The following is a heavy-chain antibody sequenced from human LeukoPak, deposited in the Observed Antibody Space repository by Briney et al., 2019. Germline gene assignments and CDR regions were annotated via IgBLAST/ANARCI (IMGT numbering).Heavy chain of an antibody. CDR2: ISGSGGST. CDR1: GLTFSSYV. J-gene: IGHJ4*02. Sequence: PGGSLRLSCAVSGLTFSSYVMSWVRQAPGKGPEWVSGISGSGGSTYYADSVKGRFTISRDNSKTTLYLQMNSLRAEDTAVYYCAKDRSPYSSSLYFDYWGQGTLVTVSS. CDR3: AKDRSPYSSSLYFDY. V-gene: IGHV3-23*01. D-gene: IGHD6-13*01.